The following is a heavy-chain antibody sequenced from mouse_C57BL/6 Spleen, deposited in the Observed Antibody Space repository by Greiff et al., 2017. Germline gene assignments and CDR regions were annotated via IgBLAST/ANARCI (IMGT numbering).Heavy chain of an antibody. J-gene: IGHJ1*03. CDR3: ARYNYGSSPRWSFDV. CDR1: GFTFTDYY. D-gene: IGHD1-1*01. CDR2: IRNKANGYTT. Sequence: EVQLVESGGGLVQPGGSLSLSCAASGFTFTDYYMSWVRQPPGKALEWLGFIRNKANGYTTEYSASVKGRFTISRDNSQSILYLQMNALRAEDSATYYCARYNYGSSPRWSFDVWGTGTTVTVSS. V-gene: IGHV7-3*01.